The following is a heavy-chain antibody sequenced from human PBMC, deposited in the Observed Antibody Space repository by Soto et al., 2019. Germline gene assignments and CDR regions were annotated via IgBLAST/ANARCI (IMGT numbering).Heavy chain of an antibody. Sequence: PGGSLRLSCAASGFTFSSYAMHWVRQAPGKGLEYVSAISSNGGSTYYANSVKGRFTISRDNSKNTLYLQMGSLRAEDMAVYYCARDSAVAGTGDYWGQGTLVTVSS. D-gene: IGHD6-19*01. CDR3: ARDSAVAGTGDY. CDR2: ISSNGGST. J-gene: IGHJ4*02. V-gene: IGHV3-64*01. CDR1: GFTFSSYA.